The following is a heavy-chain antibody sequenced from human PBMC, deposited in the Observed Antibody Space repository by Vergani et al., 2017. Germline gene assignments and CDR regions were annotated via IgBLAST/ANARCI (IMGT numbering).Heavy chain of an antibody. Sequence: QVQLQESGPGLVKPSQTLSLTCTVSGGSISSGFYYWSWIRQPAGQGLEWIGRIYSTGSTNYNPSLKSRVTISVDTSKNQFSLKLGSVTAADTAVYYCARVGYWGGDCYSDYWGQGTLVTVSS. CDR3: ARVGYWGGDCYSDY. D-gene: IGHD2-21*02. CDR2: IYSTGST. V-gene: IGHV4-61*02. J-gene: IGHJ4*02. CDR1: GGSISSGFYY.